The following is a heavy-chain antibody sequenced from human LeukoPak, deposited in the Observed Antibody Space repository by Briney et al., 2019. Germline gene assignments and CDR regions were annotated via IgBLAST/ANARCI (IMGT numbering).Heavy chain of an antibody. CDR1: GFTFSNYA. CDR2: ISYDGNSK. Sequence: GGSLRLSCAASGFTFSNYAMHWVRQAPGKGLEWVAVISYDGNSKYYEDSAKGRFTISRDNSKNTLYLQMNSPRAEDTAVYYCARVSAYYDFWSAYLDYWGQGTLVTVSS. J-gene: IGHJ4*02. D-gene: IGHD3-3*01. CDR3: ARVSAYYDFWSAYLDY. V-gene: IGHV3-30*04.